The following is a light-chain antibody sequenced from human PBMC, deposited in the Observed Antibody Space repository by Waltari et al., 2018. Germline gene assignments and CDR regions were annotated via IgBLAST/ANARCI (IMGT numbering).Light chain of an antibody. CDR1: SRHVAGDHY. V-gene: IGLV2-8*01. CDR3: NSFAGSITWV. J-gene: IGLJ3*02. CDR2: EVT. Sequence: QYSLTHHPSALGSPGTSVPLPFTGPSRHVAGDHYLPCYQQHPGKPPKLITYEVTQRPSGVPDRFSGSKSGNTASLTVSGLQAEDESDYYCNSFAGSITWVFGGGTKLTVL.